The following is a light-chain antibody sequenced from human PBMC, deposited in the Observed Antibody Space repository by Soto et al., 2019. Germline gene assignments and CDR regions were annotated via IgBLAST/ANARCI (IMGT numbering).Light chain of an antibody. V-gene: IGLV7-46*01. J-gene: IGLJ7*01. Sequence: QAVVTQEPSLTVSPGGTVTLTCGSSTGSVTSGHFPYWFQQKPGQAPRTLIYDTSNKHSWTPARFSGSLLGGKAALTLSGAQPEDEAESYCLLSYSGGAVFGGGTQLTVL. CDR1: TGSVTSGHF. CDR3: LLSYSGGAV. CDR2: DTS.